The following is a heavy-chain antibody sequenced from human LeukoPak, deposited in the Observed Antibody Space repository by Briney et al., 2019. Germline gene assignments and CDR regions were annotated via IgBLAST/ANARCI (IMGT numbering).Heavy chain of an antibody. D-gene: IGHD3-10*01. V-gene: IGHV4-34*01. J-gene: IGHJ4*02. CDR1: GGSFSGYY. Sequence: PSETLSLTCAVYGGSFSGYYWSWIRQPPGKGLEWIGEINHSGSTNYNPSLKSRVTISVDTSKNQFSLKLSSVTAADTAVYYCARDYYGSGSYVAYFDHWGQGTLVTVSS. CDR3: ARDYYGSGSYVAYFDH. CDR2: INHSGST.